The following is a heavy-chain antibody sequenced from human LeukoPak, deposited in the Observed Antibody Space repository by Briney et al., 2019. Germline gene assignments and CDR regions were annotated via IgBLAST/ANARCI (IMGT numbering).Heavy chain of an antibody. CDR1: GLTGSHNY. J-gene: IGHJ4*02. Sequence: GGSLRLSCAASGLTGSHNYVSWVRQAPGKGLEWVSAIHTSGDTCYADSVKGRFTISRDTSKNTLYLQMNSLRAEDTAVYYCARGRSEGRASSLGRFDYWGQGTLVTVSS. CDR3: ARGRSEGRASSLGRFDY. CDR2: IHTSGDT. D-gene: IGHD7-27*01. V-gene: IGHV3-53*01.